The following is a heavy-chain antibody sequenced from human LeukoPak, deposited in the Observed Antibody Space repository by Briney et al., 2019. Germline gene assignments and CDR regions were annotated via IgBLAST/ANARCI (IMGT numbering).Heavy chain of an antibody. CDR1: GGSFSGYY. D-gene: IGHD3-10*01. Sequence: SETLSLTCAVYGGSFSGYYWSWIRQPPRKGLEWIGEINHSGSTNYNPSLKSRVDTSKNQFSLKLSSVTAADTAVYYCARDPRGGSGSNWFDPWGQGTLVTVSS. V-gene: IGHV4-34*01. CDR3: ARDPRGGSGSNWFDP. CDR2: INHSGST. J-gene: IGHJ5*02.